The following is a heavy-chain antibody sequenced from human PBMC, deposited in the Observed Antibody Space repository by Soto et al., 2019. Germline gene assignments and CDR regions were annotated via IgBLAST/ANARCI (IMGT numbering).Heavy chain of an antibody. Sequence: PWGSLRLSCAASGFTFSSYSMNWVRQAPGKGLEWVSSISSSSSYIYYADSVKGRFTISRDNAKNSLYLQMNSLRAEDTAVYYCARDPRLYDSSGYGNYYYYGMDVWGQGTTVTVSS. CDR2: ISSSSSYI. CDR3: ARDPRLYDSSGYGNYYYYGMDV. V-gene: IGHV3-21*01. CDR1: GFTFSSYS. D-gene: IGHD3-22*01. J-gene: IGHJ6*02.